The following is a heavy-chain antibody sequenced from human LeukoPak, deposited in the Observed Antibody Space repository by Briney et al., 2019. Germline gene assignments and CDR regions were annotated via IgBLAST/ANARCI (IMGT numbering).Heavy chain of an antibody. CDR1: GFTFSGYS. J-gene: IGHJ3*02. V-gene: IGHV3-48*02. Sequence: PGGSLRLSCAASGFTFSGYSMNWVRQAPGKGLEWVSYISGSSSVLHYADSVKGRFTISRDNAKKSLYLQMNSLRDEDTAVYYCVRETMYAFDMWGQGTIVTVSS. CDR3: VRETMYAFDM. D-gene: IGHD1-1*01. CDR2: ISGSSSVL.